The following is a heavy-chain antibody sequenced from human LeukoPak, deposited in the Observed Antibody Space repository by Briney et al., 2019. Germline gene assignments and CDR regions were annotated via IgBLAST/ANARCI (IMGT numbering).Heavy chain of an antibody. J-gene: IGHJ4*02. CDR3: ARLGSRGYRADY. CDR1: GFTFSSYA. D-gene: IGHD5-12*01. Sequence: GSLRLSCAASGFTFSSYAMSWVRQPPGKGLEWIGSIYYSGSTYYNPSLKSRVTISVDTSKNQFSLKLSSVTAADTAVYYCARLGSRGYRADYWGQGTLVTVSS. V-gene: IGHV4-39*01. CDR2: IYYSGST.